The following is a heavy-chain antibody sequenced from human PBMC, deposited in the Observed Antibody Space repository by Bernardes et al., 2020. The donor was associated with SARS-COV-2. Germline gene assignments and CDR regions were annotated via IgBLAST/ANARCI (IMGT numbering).Heavy chain of an antibody. Sequence: GGSLRLSCAASGFTFSNYNMNWVRQAPGKGLEWVSYITYRTSATGYADSVKGRFTISRDNGKNSVSLQMNSLRDADTAVYYCARWYCSGSNCYFDYWGQGTLVTVSS. CDR1: GFTFSNYN. CDR2: ITYRTSAT. D-gene: IGHD2-15*01. V-gene: IGHV3-48*02. J-gene: IGHJ4*02. CDR3: ARWYCSGSNCYFDY.